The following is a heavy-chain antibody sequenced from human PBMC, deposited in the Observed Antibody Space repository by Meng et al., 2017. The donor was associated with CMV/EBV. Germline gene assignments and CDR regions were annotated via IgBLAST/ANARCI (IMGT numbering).Heavy chain of an antibody. CDR3: ARQVDCSSASCYGWD. CDR2: IYYSGST. D-gene: IGHD2-2*01. V-gene: IGHV4-39*01. Sequence: SETLSLTCTVSGGSIRSKSYYWGWIRQPPGKGLEWIGSIYYSGSTYYNPSLKSRVTISVDTSKNQFSLKLSSVTAADTAMYYCARQVDCSSASCYGWDWGQGTLVTVSS. CDR1: GGSIRSKSYY. J-gene: IGHJ1*01.